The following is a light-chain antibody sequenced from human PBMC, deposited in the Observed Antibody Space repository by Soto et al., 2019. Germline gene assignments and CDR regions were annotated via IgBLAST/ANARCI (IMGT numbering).Light chain of an antibody. CDR3: QQYNNWPPPIT. V-gene: IGKV3-15*01. CDR1: QSIRTD. Sequence: EVVMTQSPTTLSVSPGERATLSCRASQSIRTDLAWYQQKPGQAPSLPIFSASTRATGVPARFSGSGSGTEFTLTISSLQSEDFAVYYCQQYNNWPPPITFGQGTRLEI. CDR2: SAS. J-gene: IGKJ5*01.